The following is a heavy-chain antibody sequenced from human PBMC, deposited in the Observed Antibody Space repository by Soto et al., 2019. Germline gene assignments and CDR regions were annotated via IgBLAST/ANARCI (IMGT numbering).Heavy chain of an antibody. CDR1: GGTFNTYA. V-gene: IGHV1-69*19. CDR3: AREVQVHTPAFVY. J-gene: IGHJ4*02. CDR2: ISPMFGAA. Sequence: QVQLVQSGAEMKKPGSSVKVSCQSSGGTFNTYAMNWVRQAPGQGPEWMGDISPMFGAANYAPKFQGRVTITADEVTGTSYMQLSSLTSEDTALYFCAREVQVHTPAFVYWGQGTLVTVSS. D-gene: IGHD3-10*01.